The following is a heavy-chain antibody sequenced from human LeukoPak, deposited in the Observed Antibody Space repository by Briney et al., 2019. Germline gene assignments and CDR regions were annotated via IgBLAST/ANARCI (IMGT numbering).Heavy chain of an antibody. Sequence: PGGSLRLSCAASGFTFNSYAMSWVRQAPWERLQWVSGISDSGGNTYYADSVRGRFTISRDNSKNTLYLQMNSLRAEDTAVYYCAKSPPYYYDSSGYYGGPWYFDLWGRGTLVTVSS. CDR1: GFTFNSYA. CDR3: AKSPPYYYDSSGYYGGPWYFDL. J-gene: IGHJ2*01. D-gene: IGHD3-22*01. V-gene: IGHV3-23*01. CDR2: ISDSGGNT.